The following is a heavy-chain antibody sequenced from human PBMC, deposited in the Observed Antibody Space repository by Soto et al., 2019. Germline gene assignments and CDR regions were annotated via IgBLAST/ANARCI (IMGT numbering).Heavy chain of an antibody. CDR1: GYSFSTYW. Sequence: PGESLKISCQASGYSFSTYWIGWVRHMPGKGLEWVGIIYPGDSDTIYSPSFQGQVTISADQSSSTTYLQWTSLKTSDTAIYYCARTHGVDPANGWLDTWGQGTLVTVSS. D-gene: IGHD5-18*01. V-gene: IGHV5-51*01. CDR2: IYPGDSDT. J-gene: IGHJ5*02. CDR3: ARTHGVDPANGWLDT.